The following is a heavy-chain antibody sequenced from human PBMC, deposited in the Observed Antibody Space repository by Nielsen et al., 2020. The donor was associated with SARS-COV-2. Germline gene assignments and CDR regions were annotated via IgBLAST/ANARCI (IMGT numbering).Heavy chain of an antibody. V-gene: IGHV3-49*03. J-gene: IGHJ6*03. Sequence: GGSLRLSCAASGFTFSSYAMSWFRQAPGKGLEWVGFIRSKAYGGTTEYAASVKGRFTISRDDSKSIAYLQMNSLKTEDTAVYYCTRLGWNYLLGYYYYYMDVWGKGTTVTVSS. CDR1: GFTFSSYA. D-gene: IGHD1-7*01. CDR2: IRSKAYGGTT. CDR3: TRLGWNYLLGYYYYYMDV.